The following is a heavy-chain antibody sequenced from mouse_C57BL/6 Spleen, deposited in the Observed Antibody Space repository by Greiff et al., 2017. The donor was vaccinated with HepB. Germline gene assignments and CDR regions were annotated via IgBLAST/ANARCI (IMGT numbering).Heavy chain of an antibody. J-gene: IGHJ4*01. CDR1: GYAFSSSW. CDR2: NYPGDGDT. CDR3: AKYGYAMDY. D-gene: IGHD1-1*02. Sequence: QVQLKESGPELVKPGASVKISCKASGYAFSSSWMNWVKQRPGTGLEWIGRNYPGDGDTNYNGKFKGKATLTADKSSSTAYMQLSSLTSEYSAVYFCAKYGYAMDYWGQGTSVTVSS. V-gene: IGHV1-82*01.